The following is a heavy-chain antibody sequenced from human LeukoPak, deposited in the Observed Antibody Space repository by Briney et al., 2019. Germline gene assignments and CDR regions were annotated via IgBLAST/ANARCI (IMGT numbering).Heavy chain of an antibody. CDR2: IHYSGTT. V-gene: IGHV4-59*03. CDR3: AASGNSWWEGFFHD. D-gene: IGHD2-8*02. CDR1: RASMSSFL. Sequence: SETLSLTCTVSRASMSSFLWSWIRQPPGKGLEWIGHIHYSGTTKYNPSLTSRITLSMDTSKSQVSLRLTSVTAADTAMYYCAASGNSWWEGFFHDWGQGTLVSVSS. J-gene: IGHJ1*01.